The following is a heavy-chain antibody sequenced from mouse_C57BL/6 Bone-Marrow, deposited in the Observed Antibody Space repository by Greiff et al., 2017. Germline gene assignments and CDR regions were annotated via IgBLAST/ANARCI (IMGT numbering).Heavy chain of an antibody. D-gene: IGHD1-1*01. CDR1: GFSLTSYG. CDR2: IWSGGST. Sequence: VKLMESGPGLVQPSQSLSITCTVSGFSLTSYGVHWVRQSPGKGLEWLGVIWSGGSTDYNAAFIYRLGISKDNSKSQVFFKMNSLQADDTAIYYCAIDGSLLREFDYWGQGTTLTVSS. V-gene: IGHV2-2*01. CDR3: AIDGSLLREFDY. J-gene: IGHJ2*01.